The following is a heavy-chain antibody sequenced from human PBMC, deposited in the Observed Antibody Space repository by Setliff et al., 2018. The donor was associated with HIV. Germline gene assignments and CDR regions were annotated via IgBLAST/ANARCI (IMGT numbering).Heavy chain of an antibody. V-gene: IGHV1-46*02. D-gene: IGHD3-22*01. J-gene: IGHJ1*01. CDR1: GYYFNMDY. Sequence: ASVKVSCKTFGYYFNMDYMHWVRQAPGQGLEWMAMVSPFDDGTNYAQKFQGRVTTTRDTSTSTVYMELRSLRSEDSAVYYCARAYDQDFQHWGQGTVVTVSS. CDR2: VSPFDDGT. CDR3: ARAYDQDFQH.